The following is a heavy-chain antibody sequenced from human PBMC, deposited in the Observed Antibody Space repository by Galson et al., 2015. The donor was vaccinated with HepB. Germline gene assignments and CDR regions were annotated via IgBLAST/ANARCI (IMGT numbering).Heavy chain of an antibody. Sequence: SVKVSCKASGYTFTSYYMHWVRQAPGQGLEWMGIINPSGGSTSYAQKFQGRVTMTRDTSTSTVYMELSSLRSEDTAVYYCAREGPQHYYDSSATLSYALLLDYWGQGTLVTVSS. J-gene: IGHJ4*02. CDR1: GYTFTSYY. CDR3: AREGPQHYYDSSATLSYALLLDY. D-gene: IGHD3-22*01. CDR2: INPSGGST. V-gene: IGHV1-46*01.